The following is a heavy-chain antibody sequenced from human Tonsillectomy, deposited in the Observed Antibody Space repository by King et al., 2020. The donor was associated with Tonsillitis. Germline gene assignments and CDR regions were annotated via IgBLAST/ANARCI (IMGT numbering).Heavy chain of an antibody. J-gene: IGHJ4*02. V-gene: IGHV4-39*01. CDR3: PLYYYDSSGYFNFDC. CDR1: GGSISSRNYY. Sequence: PLQESGPGLVKPSETLSLTCTVSGGSISSRNYYWGWIRQPPGQGLEWIASISYSGSTYYNPSLKSRVTISVDTSKTQFSLNLRSGTASDTAVYYCPLYYYDSSGYFNFDCWGQGTLVTVSS. CDR2: ISYSGST. D-gene: IGHD3-22*01.